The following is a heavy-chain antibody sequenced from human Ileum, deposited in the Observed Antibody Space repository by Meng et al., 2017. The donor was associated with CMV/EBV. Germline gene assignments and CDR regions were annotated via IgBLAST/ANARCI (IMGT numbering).Heavy chain of an antibody. CDR3: ARDHASSSQLLDY. D-gene: IGHD6-6*01. CDR2: ISAYNGDI. CDR1: GYTFSSYS. Sequence: QCHVVRSGAEVKNIGASVKVSCKASGYTFSSYSFSWVRQAPGQGLEWMGWISAYNGDIKYAQKFRDRVTMTTDTSTSTAYMDLRGLRSDDTAVYYCARDHASSSQLLDYWGQGTLVTVSS. J-gene: IGHJ4*02. V-gene: IGHV1-18*04.